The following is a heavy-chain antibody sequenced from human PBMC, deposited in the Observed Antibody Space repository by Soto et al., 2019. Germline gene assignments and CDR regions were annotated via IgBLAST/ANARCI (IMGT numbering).Heavy chain of an antibody. J-gene: IGHJ5*02. CDR3: ARGHTAMVLPNGFDP. CDR2: ISSSSSYI. Sequence: KPGGSLRLSCAASGFTFSSYSMNWVRQAQGKGLEWVSSISSSSSYIYYADSVKGRFTISRDNAKNSLYLQMNSLRAEDTAVYYCARGHTAMVLPNGFDPWGQGTLVTVSS. V-gene: IGHV3-21*01. D-gene: IGHD5-18*01. CDR1: GFTFSSYS.